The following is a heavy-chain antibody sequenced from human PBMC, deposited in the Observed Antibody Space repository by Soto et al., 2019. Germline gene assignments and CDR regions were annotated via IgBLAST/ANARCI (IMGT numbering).Heavy chain of an antibody. CDR1: GGSISSYY. V-gene: IGHV4-59*08. CDR2: IYYSGST. CDR3: AASRVVPAAVFAFDI. Sequence: SETLSLTCTVSGGSISSYYWSWIRQPPGKGLEWIGYIYYSGSTNYNPSLKSRVTISVDTSKNQFSLKLSSVTAADTAVYYCAASRVVPAAVFAFDIWDQGTMVTVSS. J-gene: IGHJ3*02. D-gene: IGHD2-2*01.